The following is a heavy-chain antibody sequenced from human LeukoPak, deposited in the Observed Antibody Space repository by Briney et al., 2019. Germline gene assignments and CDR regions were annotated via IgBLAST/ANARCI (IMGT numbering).Heavy chain of an antibody. D-gene: IGHD2-8*02. Sequence: GGSLRLSCAASGFTFSSYGMSWVRQAPGKGLEWVLGISGSGGSTYYADSVKGRFTISRDNSKNTLYLQMNSLRAEDTAVYYCAALVPGYYYMDVWGKGTTVTISS. CDR1: GFTFSSYG. V-gene: IGHV3-23*01. CDR3: AALVPGYYYMDV. CDR2: ISGSGGST. J-gene: IGHJ6*03.